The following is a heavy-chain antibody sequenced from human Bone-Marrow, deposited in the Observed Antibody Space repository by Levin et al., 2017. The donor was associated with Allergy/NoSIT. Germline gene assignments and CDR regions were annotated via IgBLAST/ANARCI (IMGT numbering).Heavy chain of an antibody. J-gene: IGHJ4*02. CDR2: VYSSGYT. CDR3: VRGGGYKFDIDF. V-gene: IGHV4-59*01. D-gene: IGHD5-24*01. CDR1: GDSIRGYY. Sequence: SQTLSLTCTVSGDSIRGYYWSWIRQPPGKGMEWIAYVYSSGYTNYNPSLSSRVTISVDTPKNQFFLELNSVTAADAAVYYCVRGGGYKFDIDFWGQGTRVAVSS.